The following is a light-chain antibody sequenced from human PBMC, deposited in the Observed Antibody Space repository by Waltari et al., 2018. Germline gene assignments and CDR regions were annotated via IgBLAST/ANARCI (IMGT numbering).Light chain of an antibody. Sequence: QSVLTQPSPVPGVPGQRATISCTGSRSNIGAGYHAHRYQHLPGTAPQLLIHGNSNRPSGVPDRFSGSNSGTSASLAITGLQADDEADYYCQSYDISLSGYVFGTGTKVTVL. V-gene: IGLV1-40*01. CDR2: GNS. J-gene: IGLJ1*01. CDR3: QSYDISLSGYV. CDR1: RSNIGAGYH.